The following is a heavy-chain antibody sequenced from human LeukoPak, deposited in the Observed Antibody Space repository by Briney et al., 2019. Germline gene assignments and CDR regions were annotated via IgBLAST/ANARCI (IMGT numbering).Heavy chain of an antibody. CDR2: IYWNDDL. V-gene: IGHV2-5*01. J-gene: IGHJ1*01. Sequence: SGPTEINPTRTLTLTCTFCGFLRSTSPVAVGWIRQPPGKSLEWLALIYWNDDLRYRPSLKSRLILTKDTSKTLVVLAQTNMDPVDTATYYYGHSPYCCSSLWPMWGEGPRVIVSS. D-gene: IGHD6-6*01. CDR1: GFLRSTSPVA. CDR3: GHSPYCCSSLWPM.